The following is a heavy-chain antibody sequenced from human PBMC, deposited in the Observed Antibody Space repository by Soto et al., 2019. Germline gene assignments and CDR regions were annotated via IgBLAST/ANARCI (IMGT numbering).Heavy chain of an antibody. CDR2: ISYTSSST. Sequence: PGGSLRLSCAASGFTFSDYYMSWIRQAPGKGLEYISYISYTSSSTNYVDSVKGRFTISRDNATNSLYLQMSSLRAEDTAVYYCARDLRGDVWGQGTTVTVSS. J-gene: IGHJ6*02. V-gene: IGHV3-11*06. CDR3: ARDLRGDV. CDR1: GFTFSDYY.